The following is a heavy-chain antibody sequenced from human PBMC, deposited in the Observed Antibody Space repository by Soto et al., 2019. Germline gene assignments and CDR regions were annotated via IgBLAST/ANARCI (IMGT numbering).Heavy chain of an antibody. CDR2: ISDDGTNK. Sequence: GGTLRLSCAVSGFTFSTYGMHWVRQAPGKGLEWVALISDDGTNKDYADSVRGRFAVSRDNSKNSLFLQMNSLRTEDTAVYYCAKTLSFLELALGYYYPLDVWGQGTTVTVSS. D-gene: IGHD3-3*01. CDR3: AKTLSFLELALGYYYPLDV. V-gene: IGHV3-30*18. CDR1: GFTFSTYG. J-gene: IGHJ6*02.